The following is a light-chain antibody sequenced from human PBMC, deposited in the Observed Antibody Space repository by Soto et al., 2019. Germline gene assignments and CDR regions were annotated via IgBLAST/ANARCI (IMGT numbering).Light chain of an antibody. CDR3: AAWDDSLNGPV. J-gene: IGLJ2*01. CDR2: SHN. CDR1: SSNIGSNT. V-gene: IGLV1-44*01. Sequence: QSVLTQPPSASGTPGQRVTISCSGSSSNIGSNTVNWYQHLPGTAPKLLIYSHNQRPSGVPDRFSGSKSGTSASLAISRLQSEDEADYYCAAWDDSLNGPVFGGGTQLTVL.